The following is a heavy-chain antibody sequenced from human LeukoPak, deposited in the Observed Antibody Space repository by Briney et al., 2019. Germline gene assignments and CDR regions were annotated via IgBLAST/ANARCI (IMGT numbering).Heavy chain of an antibody. D-gene: IGHD2-21*01. J-gene: IGHJ4*02. CDR1: GFAFSSYA. CDR3: AKVAFGDRYYFDC. Sequence: GGSLRLSCAASGFAFSSYAMHWVCQAPGKGLEWVSAISVSGGSTYYADSVKGRFTISRDNSKNTLYLQMNSLRAEDTAVYYCAKVAFGDRYYFDCWGQGTLVTVSS. CDR2: ISVSGGST. V-gene: IGHV3-23*01.